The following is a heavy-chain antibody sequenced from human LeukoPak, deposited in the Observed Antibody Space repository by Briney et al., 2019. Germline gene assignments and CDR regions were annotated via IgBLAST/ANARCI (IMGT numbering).Heavy chain of an antibody. V-gene: IGHV3-23*01. CDR1: GFTFSNYG. J-gene: IGHJ4*02. CDR3: VRADNGFDQ. D-gene: IGHD1-14*01. Sequence: PGGSLRLSCAASGFTFSNYGMSWVRQAPGKGLEWVSGMSGSDGSTYYADSVKGRFTISRDISKNTLYLQMNSLRADDTAVYYCVRADNGFDQWGQGALVTVSS. CDR2: MSGSDGST.